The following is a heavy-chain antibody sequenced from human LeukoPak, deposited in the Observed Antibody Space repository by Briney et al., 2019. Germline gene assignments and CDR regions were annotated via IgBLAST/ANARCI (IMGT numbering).Heavy chain of an antibody. CDR1: GYTFSRYY. Sequence: ASVEVSCKASGYTFSRYYIHWVRQAPGQGPEWMGIINPSGGTTSYAQKFQGRVTMTRDTSTSTVYMELSSLRSEDTAVYSCARARDYGGNSADYWGQGTLVTVSS. CDR3: ARARDYGGNSADY. J-gene: IGHJ4*02. D-gene: IGHD4-23*01. V-gene: IGHV1-46*01. CDR2: INPSGGTT.